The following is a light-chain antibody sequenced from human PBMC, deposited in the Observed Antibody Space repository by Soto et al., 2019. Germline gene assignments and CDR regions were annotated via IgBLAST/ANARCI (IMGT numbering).Light chain of an antibody. CDR2: GNS. J-gene: IGLJ2*01. Sequence: VVTQPPSVSGAPGQRVTISCTGSSSNIGAGYDVHWYQQLPGTAPKLLIYGNSNRPSGVPDRFSGSKSGTSASLAITGLQAEDEADYYCQSYDSSLSVVFGGGTQLTVL. V-gene: IGLV1-40*01. CDR3: QSYDSSLSVV. CDR1: SSNIGAGYD.